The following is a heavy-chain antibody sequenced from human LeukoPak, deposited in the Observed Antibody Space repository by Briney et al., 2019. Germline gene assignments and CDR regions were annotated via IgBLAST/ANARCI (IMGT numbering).Heavy chain of an antibody. CDR3: ARALVGWLLPVVFDY. J-gene: IGHJ4*02. V-gene: IGHV4-39*07. CDR2: IYYSGST. Sequence: SETLSLTCTVSGGSISSSSYYWGWIRQPPGKGLEWIGSIYYSGSTYYNPSLKSRVTISVDTSKNQFSLKLSSVTAADTAVYYCARALVGWLLPVVFDYWGQGTLVTVSS. CDR1: GGSISSSSYY. D-gene: IGHD3-22*01.